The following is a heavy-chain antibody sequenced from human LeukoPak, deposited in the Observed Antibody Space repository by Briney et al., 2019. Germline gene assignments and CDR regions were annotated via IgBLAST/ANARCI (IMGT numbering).Heavy chain of an antibody. D-gene: IGHD3-3*01. CDR3: TRDYDFWSGYRPRYFQH. V-gene: IGHV3-49*03. Sequence: PGGSLRLSCTASGFTFGDYAMSWFRQAPGKGLEWVGFIRSKAYGGTTEYAASVKGRFTISRDDSKSIAYLQMNSLKTEDTAAYYCTRDYDFWSGYRPRYFQHWGQGTLVTVSS. CDR2: IRSKAYGGTT. J-gene: IGHJ1*01. CDR1: GFTFGDYA.